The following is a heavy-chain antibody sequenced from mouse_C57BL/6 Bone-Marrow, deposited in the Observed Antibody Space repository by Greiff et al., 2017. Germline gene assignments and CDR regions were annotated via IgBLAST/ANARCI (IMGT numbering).Heavy chain of an antibody. J-gene: IGHJ4*01. CDR3: ASRTVVATEAMDY. Sequence: EVQLQQSGPELVKPGASVKISCKASGYSFTGYYMNWVKQSPEKSLEWIGEINPSTGGTTYNQKFKAKATLTVDKSSSTAYMQLKTLTSEDSAVYYCASRTVVATEAMDYWGPGTSVTVSS. CDR2: INPSTGGT. CDR1: GYSFTGYY. D-gene: IGHD1-1*01. V-gene: IGHV1-42*01.